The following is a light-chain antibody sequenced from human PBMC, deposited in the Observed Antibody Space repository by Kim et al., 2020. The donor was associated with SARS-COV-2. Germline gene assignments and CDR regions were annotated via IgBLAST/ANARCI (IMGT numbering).Light chain of an antibody. CDR2: AAS. CDR1: QGIRND. CDR3: LQDYNYPWT. Sequence: APVGDRVTTTCRGRQGIRNDLGWYQQKTGKAPELLMFAASSLQSGVPSRFRGSGSGTDFTLTLSRLQPEDFATYYCLQDYNYPWTFGQGSKVDIK. V-gene: IGKV1-6*01. J-gene: IGKJ1*01.